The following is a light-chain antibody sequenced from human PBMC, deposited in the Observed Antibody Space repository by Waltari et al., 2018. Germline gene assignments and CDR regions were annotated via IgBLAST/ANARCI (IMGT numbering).Light chain of an antibody. J-gene: IGLJ2*01. CDR3: SSYTASPPHVV. CDR1: GSDVGGFNF. Sequence: QSALTQPASVSGYPGQSISISCTGIGSDVGGFNFVSWYQQPPGKAPKLMIYDVFNRPLGVSTRFSGSKSYHAGSLAISGLQAEDEAVYYCSSYTASPPHVVFGGGTKVTVL. V-gene: IGLV2-14*03. CDR2: DVF.